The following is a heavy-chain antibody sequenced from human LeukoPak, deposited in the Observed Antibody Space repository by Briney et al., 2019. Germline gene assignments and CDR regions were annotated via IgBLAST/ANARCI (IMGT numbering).Heavy chain of an antibody. D-gene: IGHD3-10*01. CDR2: IGGSGGST. J-gene: IGHJ6*02. CDR1: GFTFYTYA. Sequence: GGSLRLSCAASGFTFYTYAMSWVRQAPGKGLEWVSAIGGSGGSTFYADSVMGRFTISRDNSENMLYLQMNSLRAEDTAVYFCAKDPEGFGELSQYGMDVWGQGTTVTVSS. V-gene: IGHV3-23*01. CDR3: AKDPEGFGELSQYGMDV.